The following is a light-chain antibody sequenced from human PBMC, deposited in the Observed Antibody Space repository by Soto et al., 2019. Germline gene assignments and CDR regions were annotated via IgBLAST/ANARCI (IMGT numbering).Light chain of an antibody. J-gene: IGLJ2*01. Sequence: QSALTQPASVSGSPGQSITISCTGTSSDVGGYNYVSWYQQHPGKAPKLIIYDVSNRPSGVSNRFSGSKSGNTASLTISGLQADDEADYYCSSYTSSITLVVFGGGTKLTVL. CDR3: SSYTSSITLVV. V-gene: IGLV2-14*01. CDR2: DVS. CDR1: SSDVGGYNY.